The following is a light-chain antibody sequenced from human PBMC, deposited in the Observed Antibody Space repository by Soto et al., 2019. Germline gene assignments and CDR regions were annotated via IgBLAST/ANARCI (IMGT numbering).Light chain of an antibody. V-gene: IGLV1-51*01. J-gene: IGLJ2*01. CDR3: GAWDSSLMGVV. Sequence: QSVLTQPPSVSAAPGQKVTISCSGSSSNVGNNYVSWYQQLPGTAPKLLIYDNNKRPSGIPDRFSGSKSATSATLDITALQTGDEADYYCGAWDSSLMGVVFGGGTNLTVL. CDR2: DNN. CDR1: SSNVGNNY.